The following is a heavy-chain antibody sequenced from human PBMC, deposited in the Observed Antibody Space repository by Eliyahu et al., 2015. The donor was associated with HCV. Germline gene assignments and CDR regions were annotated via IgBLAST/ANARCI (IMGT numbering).Heavy chain of an antibody. Sequence: QVQLQESGPGLVKPSETLSLTCTVSGGSITTYYWGWIRQPPGKGLEWIGYIHYSGGTNYNPSLKSRVTISVDTSKNQFSLKLTSVTAADTAVYYCASGGGGIAVAGTGGWFDPWGQGTLVTVSS. J-gene: IGHJ5*02. CDR2: IHYSGGT. CDR3: ASGGGGIAVAGTGGWFDP. D-gene: IGHD6-19*01. CDR1: GGSITTYY. V-gene: IGHV4-59*01.